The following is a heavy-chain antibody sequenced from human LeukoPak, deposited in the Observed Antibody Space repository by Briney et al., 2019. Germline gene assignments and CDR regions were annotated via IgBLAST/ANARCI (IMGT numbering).Heavy chain of an antibody. J-gene: IGHJ5*02. V-gene: IGHV1-8*01. Sequence: ASVNVSCKASGYTFTSYDINWVRQATGQGLEWMGWMNPNSGNTGYAQKFQGRVTITRNTSISTAYMELSSLRSEDTAVYYCARGLERNWFDPWGQGTLVTVSS. CDR2: MNPNSGNT. CDR3: ARGLERNWFDP. CDR1: GYTFTSYD.